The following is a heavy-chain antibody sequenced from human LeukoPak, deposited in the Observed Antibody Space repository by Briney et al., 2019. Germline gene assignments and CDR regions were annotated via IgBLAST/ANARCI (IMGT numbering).Heavy chain of an antibody. Sequence: ASETLSLTCTVSGGSISSYYWSWIRQPPGKGLEWIGYIYYSGSTNYNPSLKSRVTISVDTSKNQFSLKLSSVTAADTAVYYCARDPGTYDYGDQYSYGLGDWGQGTLVTVSS. CDR2: IYYSGST. V-gene: IGHV4-59*12. CDR3: ARDPGTYDYGDQYSYGLGD. D-gene: IGHD5-18*01. J-gene: IGHJ4*02. CDR1: GGSISSYY.